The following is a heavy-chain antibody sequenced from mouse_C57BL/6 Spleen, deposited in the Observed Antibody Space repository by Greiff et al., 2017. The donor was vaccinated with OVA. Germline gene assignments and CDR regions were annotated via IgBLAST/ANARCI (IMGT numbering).Heavy chain of an antibody. D-gene: IGHD3-3*01. J-gene: IGHJ2*01. Sequence: QVQLQQPGAELVKPGASVKMSCKASGYTFTSYWITWVKQRPGQGLEWIGDIYPGSGSTNYTEKFKSKATLTVDTSSSTAYMQLSSLTSGDSAVYYGARSGQLGYCFDYWGQGTTLTVSS. CDR3: ARSGQLGYCFDY. CDR2: IYPGSGST. V-gene: IGHV1-55*01. CDR1: GYTFTSYW.